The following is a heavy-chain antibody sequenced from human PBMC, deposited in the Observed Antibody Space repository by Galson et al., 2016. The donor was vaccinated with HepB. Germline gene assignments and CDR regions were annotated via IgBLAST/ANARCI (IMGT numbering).Heavy chain of an antibody. CDR3: GRTIIPSSPAFDI. J-gene: IGHJ3*02. Sequence: SLRLSCAASGFTFSSFWMHWVRQAPGKGLVWVSRISTDGSITTYADSVKGRFTISRDNAKNTLYLQKNSLRAEDTAVYYCGRTIIPSSPAFDIWGPGTMVTASS. D-gene: IGHD2-2*01. CDR1: GFTFSSFW. V-gene: IGHV3-74*01. CDR2: ISTDGSIT.